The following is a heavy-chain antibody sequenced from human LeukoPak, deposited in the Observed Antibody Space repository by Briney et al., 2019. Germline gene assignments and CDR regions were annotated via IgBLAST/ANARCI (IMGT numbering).Heavy chain of an antibody. CDR3: AKDHCSSTSCPRSRDAFDI. CDR1: GFTFSSYG. J-gene: IGHJ3*02. CDR2: IRYDGSNK. V-gene: IGHV3-30*02. D-gene: IGHD2-2*01. Sequence: GGSLRLSCAASGFTFSSYGMHWVRQAPGKGLEWVAFIRYDGSNKYYADSVKGRFTISRDNSKNTLYLQMNSLRAEDTAVYYCAKDHCSSTSCPRSRDAFDIWGQGTMVTVSS.